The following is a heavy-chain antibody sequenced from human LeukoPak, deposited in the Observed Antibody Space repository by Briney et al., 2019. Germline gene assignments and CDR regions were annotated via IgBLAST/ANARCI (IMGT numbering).Heavy chain of an antibody. CDR3: ARDRWDVGGSGSLFHYLDY. CDR2: IYTSGST. CDR1: GGSISSGSYY. V-gene: IGHV4-61*02. D-gene: IGHD3-10*01. Sequence: SETLSLTCTVSGGSISSGSYYWSWIRQPAGKGLEWIGRIYTSGSTNYNPSLKSRVTISVDTSKNQFSLKLSSVTAADTAVYYCARDRWDVGGSGSLFHYLDYWGQGTLVTVSS. J-gene: IGHJ4*02.